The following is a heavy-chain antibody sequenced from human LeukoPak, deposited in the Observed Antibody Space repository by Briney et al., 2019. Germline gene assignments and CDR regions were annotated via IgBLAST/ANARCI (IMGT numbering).Heavy chain of an antibody. D-gene: IGHD4-17*01. Sequence: SETLSLTCAVSDDSFSSHYWTWIRRPPGKGLEWIGYISYIGTTNYNPSLKSRVTISIDTSKNQFSLKLSSVTAADTAVYYCARDLVTVTKGFDIWGQGTMVSVSS. CDR1: DDSFSSHY. CDR3: ARDLVTVTKGFDI. V-gene: IGHV4-59*11. J-gene: IGHJ3*02. CDR2: ISYIGTT.